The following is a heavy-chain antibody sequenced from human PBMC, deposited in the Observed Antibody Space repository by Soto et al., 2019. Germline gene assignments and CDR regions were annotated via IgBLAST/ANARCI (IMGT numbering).Heavy chain of an antibody. Sequence: SETLSLTCTVSGGSITSGGYYWTWIRQYPGMGLEWMGYIHYGGNTYYNTSLKSRLSMSVDTSKNQFSLKLSSVTAADTAVYFCVREGRFLEWSYDWGQGTLVTVSS. J-gene: IGHJ4*02. CDR1: GGSITSGGYY. CDR3: VREGRFLEWSYD. V-gene: IGHV4-31*03. CDR2: IHYGGNT. D-gene: IGHD3-3*01.